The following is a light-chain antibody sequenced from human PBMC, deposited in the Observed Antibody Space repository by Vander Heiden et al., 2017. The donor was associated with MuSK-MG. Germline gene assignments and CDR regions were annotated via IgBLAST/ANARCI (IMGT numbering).Light chain of an antibody. Sequence: QSALTQTASVSGSPGQSITISCTGTSSDIGYFKDVSWYQQHPDRAPKLIITSISVRPSGISFRFSGSKSGNTASLTISGLQPEDEADYYCSSSSTTSPLIFGGGTKLTVL. CDR2: SIS. CDR3: SSSSTTSPLI. J-gene: IGLJ2*01. CDR1: SSDIGYFKD. V-gene: IGLV2-14*03.